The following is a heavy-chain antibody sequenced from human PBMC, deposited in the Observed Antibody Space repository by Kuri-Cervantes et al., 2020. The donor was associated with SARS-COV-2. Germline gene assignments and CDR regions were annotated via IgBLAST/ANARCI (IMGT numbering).Heavy chain of an antibody. D-gene: IGHD1-26*01. J-gene: IGHJ3*02. CDR2: INPNSGGT. CDR1: GYTFTGYY. V-gene: IGHV1-2*04. CDR3: ARVSPLVGTTSWNAFDI. Sequence: ASVKVSCKASGYTFTGYYMHWVRQAPGQGLEWMGWINPNSGGTNYAQKFQGWVTMTRDTSISTAYMELGSLRSEDTAVYYCARVSPLVGTTSWNAFDIWGQGTMVTVSS.